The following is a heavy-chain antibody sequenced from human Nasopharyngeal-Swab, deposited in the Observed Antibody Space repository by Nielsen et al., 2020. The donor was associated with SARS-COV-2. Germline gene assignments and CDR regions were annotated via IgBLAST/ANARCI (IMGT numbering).Heavy chain of an antibody. CDR1: GFTFSGYG. CDR2: ISDGGRST. CDR3: AKGNNWNSFDF. Sequence: GESLKISCAASGFTFSGYGMSWVRQAPGKGLEWVSGISDGGRSTYYADSVKGRFTVPRDNSKNILYLQMNSLRVEDTGLYYCAKGNNWNSFDFWGQGTLVAVSS. J-gene: IGHJ4*02. V-gene: IGHV3-23*01. D-gene: IGHD5-24*01.